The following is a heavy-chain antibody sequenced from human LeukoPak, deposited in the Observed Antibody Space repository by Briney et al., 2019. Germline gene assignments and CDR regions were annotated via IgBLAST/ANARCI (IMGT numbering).Heavy chain of an antibody. CDR2: IYTSGST. V-gene: IGHV4-61*02. D-gene: IGHD3-10*01. CDR1: GGSISSSSYY. Sequence: SETLSLTCTVSGGSISSSSYYWSWIRQPAGKGLEWIGRIYTSGSTNYNPSLKSRVTISVDTSKNQFSLKLSSVTAADTAVYYCVRGMVRGVISYYYYYYMDVWGKGTTVTISS. J-gene: IGHJ6*03. CDR3: VRGMVRGVISYYYYYYMDV.